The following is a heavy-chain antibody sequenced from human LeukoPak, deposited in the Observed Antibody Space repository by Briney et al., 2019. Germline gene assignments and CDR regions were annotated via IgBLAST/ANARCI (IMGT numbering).Heavy chain of an antibody. J-gene: IGHJ4*02. Sequence: PGRSLRLSCAASGFTFDDYAMHWVRRAPGKGLEWVSGISWNSGSIGYADSVKGRFTISRDNAKNSLYLQMNSLRAEDTALYYCAKDERSSSSLAFDYWGQGTLVTVSS. CDR2: ISWNSGSI. V-gene: IGHV3-9*01. CDR1: GFTFDDYA. D-gene: IGHD6-6*01. CDR3: AKDERSSSSLAFDY.